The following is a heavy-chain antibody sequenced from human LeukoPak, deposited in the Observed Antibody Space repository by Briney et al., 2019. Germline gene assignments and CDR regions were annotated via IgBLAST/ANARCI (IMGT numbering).Heavy chain of an antibody. CDR2: ISGSGGST. D-gene: IGHD3-10*01. J-gene: IGHJ4*02. CDR1: GFTFSSYA. Sequence: WGSLRLSCAASGFTFSSYAMSWVRQAPGKGLEWVSAISGSGGSTYYADSVRGRFTISRDNSKNTLYLQMNSLRAEDTAVYYCANEGVYGSGSPYFDYWGQGTLVTVSS. V-gene: IGHV3-23*01. CDR3: ANEGVYGSGSPYFDY.